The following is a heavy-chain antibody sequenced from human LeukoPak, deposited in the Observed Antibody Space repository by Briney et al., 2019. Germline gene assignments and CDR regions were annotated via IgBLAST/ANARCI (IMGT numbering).Heavy chain of an antibody. CDR3: ARGLSPRTTTVGY. D-gene: IGHD4-11*01. J-gene: IGHJ4*02. Sequence: GGSLRLSCAASGFTVSSYGMFWVRQAPGKGLECVAIIWCDGSNKYYADSVKGRFTISRDNSKNTLYLQMNNLRAEDTAVYYCARGLSPRTTTVGYWGQGTLVTVSS. CDR1: GFTVSSYG. V-gene: IGHV3-33*01. CDR2: IWCDGSNK.